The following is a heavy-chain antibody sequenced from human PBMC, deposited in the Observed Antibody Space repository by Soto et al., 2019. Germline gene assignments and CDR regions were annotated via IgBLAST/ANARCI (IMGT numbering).Heavy chain of an antibody. CDR3: ARHVGRGKILYYYYGMDV. J-gene: IGHJ6*02. CDR2: IYPGDSDT. Sequence: HGESLKISCKGSGYSFTGYWIAWVRQMPGKGLEWMGIIYPGDSDTRYSPSFQGQVTISADKSIGTAYLQWSSLKASDTAMYYCARHVGRGKILYYYYGMDVWGQGTTVTVSS. V-gene: IGHV5-51*01. D-gene: IGHD3-10*01. CDR1: GYSFTGYW.